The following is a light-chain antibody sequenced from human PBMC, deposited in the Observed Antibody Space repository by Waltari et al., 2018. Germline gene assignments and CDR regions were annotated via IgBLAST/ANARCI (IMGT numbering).Light chain of an antibody. J-gene: IGLJ2*01. V-gene: IGLV2-8*01. Sequence: QSALTQPPSAAGSPGQSVTISCTGTRGDVGGDNYVSWYQQHPGKAPKLVIFEVTKRPSGVPDRFSGSKSGTSASLAISGLQSEDEADYYCAAWDDSLNGPVFGGGTKLTVL. CDR3: AAWDDSLNGPV. CDR2: EVT. CDR1: RGDVGGDNY.